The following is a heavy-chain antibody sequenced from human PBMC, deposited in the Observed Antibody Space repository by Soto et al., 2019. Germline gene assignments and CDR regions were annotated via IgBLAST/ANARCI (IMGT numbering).Heavy chain of an antibody. CDR2: INSDGTNA. V-gene: IGHV3-74*01. CDR1: GFTFSTNL. D-gene: IGHD3-3*01. Sequence: EVQLVEAGGGVVQPGGSLRLSCAASGFTFSTNLMHWVRQAPGKGPVWVSRINSDGTNAAYADSVQGRFTISRDNAKNTLYLQMNSLTGEDTAVYYCAKAGAGVANFDYWGQGTLVTVSS. J-gene: IGHJ4*02. CDR3: AKAGAGVANFDY.